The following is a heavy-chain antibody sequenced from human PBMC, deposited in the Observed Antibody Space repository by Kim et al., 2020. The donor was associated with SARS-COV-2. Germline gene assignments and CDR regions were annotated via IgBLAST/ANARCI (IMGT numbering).Heavy chain of an antibody. D-gene: IGHD1-7*01. Sequence: NYADSGKGRFTIARDNAKNTLYLEMNRQRAEDTAVYYCARAPARNYGSDYWGQGTPVTVSS. V-gene: IGHV3-74*01. CDR3: ARAPARNYGSDY. J-gene: IGHJ4*02.